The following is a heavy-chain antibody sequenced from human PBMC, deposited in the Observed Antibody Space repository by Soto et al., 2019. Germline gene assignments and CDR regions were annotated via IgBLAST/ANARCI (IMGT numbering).Heavy chain of an antibody. CDR3: ARGVFCGGDCYYYYYYYGMDV. V-gene: IGHV1-69*13. CDR2: IIPIFGTA. J-gene: IGHJ6*02. D-gene: IGHD2-21*02. Sequence: GASVKVSCKASGGTFSSYAISWVRQAPGQGLEWMGGIIPIFGTANYAQKFQGRVTITADESTSTAYMELSSLRSEDTAVYYCARGVFCGGDCYYYYYYYGMDVWGQGTTVTVSS. CDR1: GGTFSSYA.